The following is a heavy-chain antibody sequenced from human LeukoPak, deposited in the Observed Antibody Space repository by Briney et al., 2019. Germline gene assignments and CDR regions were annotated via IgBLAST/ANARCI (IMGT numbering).Heavy chain of an antibody. J-gene: IGHJ3*02. CDR3: ARGTLAYCGGDCYSDAFDI. CDR2: IYYSGST. Sequence: SETLSLTCTVSGGSISSGGYYWSWIRQHPGKGLEWIGYIYYSGSTYYNPSLKSRVTISVDRSKNQFSLKLSSVTTADTAVYYCARGTLAYCGGDCYSDAFDIWGQGTMVTVSS. CDR1: GGSISSGGYY. D-gene: IGHD2-21*02. V-gene: IGHV4-31*03.